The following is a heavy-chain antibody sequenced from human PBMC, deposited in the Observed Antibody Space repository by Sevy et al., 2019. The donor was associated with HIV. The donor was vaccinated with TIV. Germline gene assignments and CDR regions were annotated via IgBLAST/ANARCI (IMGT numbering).Heavy chain of an antibody. CDR3: AKHRDTLAAAAYLDH. CDR1: GFTFSQYG. CDR2: IRYDGSTK. D-gene: IGHD6-13*01. J-gene: IGHJ4*02. Sequence: GGSLRLSCAATGFTFSQYGMEWVRQAPGKGLEWVAFIRYDGSTKYYPDSVKGRFTISRDNSKNMLYLQMHSLRPEDTALYSCAKHRDTLAAAAYLDHWGQGTLVTVSS. V-gene: IGHV3-30*02.